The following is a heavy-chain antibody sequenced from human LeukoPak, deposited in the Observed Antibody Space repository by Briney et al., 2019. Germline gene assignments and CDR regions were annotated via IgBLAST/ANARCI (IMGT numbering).Heavy chain of an antibody. Sequence: ASVKVSCKASGYTFTSYGISWVRQAPGQGLEWMGWISAYNGNTNYAQKLQGRVTMTTDTSTSTAYMELRSLRSDDTAVYYCARGHNYYDSSGLDSPYAFDIWGQGTMVTVSP. D-gene: IGHD3-22*01. CDR3: ARGHNYYDSSGLDSPYAFDI. V-gene: IGHV1-18*01. CDR2: ISAYNGNT. J-gene: IGHJ3*02. CDR1: GYTFTSYG.